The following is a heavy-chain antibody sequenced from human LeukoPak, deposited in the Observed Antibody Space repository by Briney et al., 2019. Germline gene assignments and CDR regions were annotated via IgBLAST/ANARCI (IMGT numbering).Heavy chain of an antibody. J-gene: IGHJ3*02. V-gene: IGHV3-23*01. CDR1: GFTFSSYA. CDR2: ISGSGGST. Sequence: GGSLRLSCAASGFTFSSYAMSWVRQAPGKGLEWVSAISGSGGSTYYADSVKGRFTISRDNSKNTLYLQMNSLRAEDTAVYYCARAQLAAYDAFDIWGQGTMVTVSS. D-gene: IGHD6-13*01. CDR3: ARAQLAAYDAFDI.